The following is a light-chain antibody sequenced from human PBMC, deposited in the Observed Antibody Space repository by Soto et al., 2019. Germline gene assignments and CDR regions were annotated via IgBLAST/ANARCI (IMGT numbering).Light chain of an antibody. J-gene: IGLJ2*01. CDR1: GSNIGAYNF. CDR2: GVT. V-gene: IGLV2-8*01. Sequence: QSALAQPPSASGSPGQSVTISCTGSGSNIGAYNFVSWYQQHPGKAPKLMIFGVTERPSGVPDRFSGSKSGNTASLTVSGLQADDEADYYCCSYAGRSTWDVVFGGGTKLTVL. CDR3: CSYAGRSTWDVV.